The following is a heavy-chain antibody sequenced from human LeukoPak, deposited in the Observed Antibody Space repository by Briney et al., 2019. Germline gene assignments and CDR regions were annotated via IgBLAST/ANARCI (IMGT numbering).Heavy chain of an antibody. CDR2: IIPIFGIA. Sequence: GASLKVCGKASGGTFTSYAISWVRQAPGHGLEWMGRIIPIFGIANYAQKFQSRVTITAEKSTSTAYMAVSSLRTEDTAVYYCAREVDGYNPPWGQGTLVTVSS. CDR1: GGTFTSYA. V-gene: IGHV1-69*04. J-gene: IGHJ5*02. D-gene: IGHD5-24*01. CDR3: AREVDGYNPP.